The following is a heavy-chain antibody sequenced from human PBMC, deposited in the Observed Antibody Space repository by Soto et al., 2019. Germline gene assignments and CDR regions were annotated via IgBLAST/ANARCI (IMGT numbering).Heavy chain of an antibody. D-gene: IGHD3-10*01. CDR2: IYYSGST. Sequence: PSETLSLTCTVSGGSISSYYWSWIRQPPEKGLEWIGYIYYSGSTNYNPSLKSRVTISVDTSKNQFSLKLSSVTAADTAVYYCARDIEKYGTDSIWFDPWGQGTLVTAPQ. CDR3: ARDIEKYGTDSIWFDP. CDR1: GGSISSYY. J-gene: IGHJ5*02. V-gene: IGHV4-59*12.